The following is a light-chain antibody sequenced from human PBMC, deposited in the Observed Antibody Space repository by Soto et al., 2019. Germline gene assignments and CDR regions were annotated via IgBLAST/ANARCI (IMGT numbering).Light chain of an antibody. J-gene: IGKJ1*01. CDR3: QQSYSTFPA. Sequence: DLQMTQSPSSLSASVGDRVTITCWASQDISNYLSWYQHKPGKAPKVLIYAASSLQSGVPSRFSGSGSGTDFTLTISSLQPEDFATYYCQQSYSTFPAFGQGTKVEIK. CDR1: QDISNY. V-gene: IGKV1-39*01. CDR2: AAS.